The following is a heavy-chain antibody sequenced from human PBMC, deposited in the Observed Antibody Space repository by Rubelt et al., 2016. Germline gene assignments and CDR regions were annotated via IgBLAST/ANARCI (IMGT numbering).Heavy chain of an antibody. J-gene: IGHJ4*02. Sequence: GGSLRLSCSASGFTFSSYAMHWVRQAPGKGLEYVSAISSNGGSTYYADSVKGRFTISRDNSKNTLYLQMSSLRAEDTAVYYCVKDRSYCTNGVCPSFDYWGQGTLVTVSS. CDR3: VKDRSYCTNGVCPSFDY. D-gene: IGHD2-8*01. CDR1: GFTFSSYA. CDR2: ISSNGGST. V-gene: IGHV3-64D*09.